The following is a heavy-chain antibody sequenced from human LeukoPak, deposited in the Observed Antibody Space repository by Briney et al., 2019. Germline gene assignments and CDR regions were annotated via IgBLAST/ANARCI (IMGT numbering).Heavy chain of an antibody. CDR3: ARPASRGVGRYVYL. J-gene: IGHJ2*01. CDR1: GFTFSNYA. CDR2: LSGSGDKT. D-gene: IGHD3-10*01. Sequence: GGSLRLSCAASGFTFSNYAMSWVRQAPGTGLEWVSALSGSGDKTYYADSVKGRFTISRDNAQNTLYLQLNSLRAEHTALYSSARPASRGVGRYVYLWGGGSLGTVSS. V-gene: IGHV3-23*01.